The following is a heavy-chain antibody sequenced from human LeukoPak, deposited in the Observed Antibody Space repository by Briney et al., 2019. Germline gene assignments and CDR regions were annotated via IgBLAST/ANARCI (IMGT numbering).Heavy chain of an antibody. CDR3: ARDPLKRAFDI. V-gene: IGHV3-74*01. CDR2: INSDGSSI. J-gene: IGHJ3*02. Sequence: GGSLRLSCAASGFTFSSYWMHWVRQAPGKGLVWVSRINSDGSSISYADSVKGRFTISRDNAKNSLYLQMNSLRAEDTAVYYCARDPLKRAFDIWGQGTMVTVSS. CDR1: GFTFSSYW.